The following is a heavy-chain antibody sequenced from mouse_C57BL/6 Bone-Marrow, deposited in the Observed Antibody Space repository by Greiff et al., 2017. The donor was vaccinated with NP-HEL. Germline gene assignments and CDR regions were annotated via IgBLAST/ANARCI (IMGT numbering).Heavy chain of an antibody. D-gene: IGHD1-1*01. CDR3: VRHAPLLRSFAY. CDR1: GFSFNTYA. J-gene: IGHJ3*01. V-gene: IGHV10-1*01. CDR2: IRSKSNNYAT. Sequence: GGGLVQPKGSLKLSCAASGFSFNTYAMNWVRQAPGKGLEWVASIRSKSNNYATYYADSVKDRFTISRDDSESMLYLQMNNLKTEDTAMDYCVRHAPLLRSFAYWGQGTLVTVSA.